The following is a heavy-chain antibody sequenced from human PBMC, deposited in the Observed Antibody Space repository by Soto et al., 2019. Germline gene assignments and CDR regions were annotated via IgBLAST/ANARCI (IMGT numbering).Heavy chain of an antibody. CDR2: IYHSGGI. D-gene: IGHD3-10*02. Sequence: SETLSLTCGVSGVSISSNVWWSWVRQSPGQRLEWIAEIYHSGGITYNPSFKSRATISVDRSKNQFSLELKSLTAAYTAMYFCARLVRVVVNEEVHWTFDLWGRGPQVTVSS. CDR3: ARLVRVVVNEEVHWTFDL. V-gene: IGHV4-4*02. CDR1: GVSISSNVW. J-gene: IGHJ2*01.